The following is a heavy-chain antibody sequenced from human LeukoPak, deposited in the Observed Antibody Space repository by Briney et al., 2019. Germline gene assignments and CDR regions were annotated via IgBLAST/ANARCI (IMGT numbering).Heavy chain of an antibody. V-gene: IGHV3-7*03. CDR2: INPSESVK. J-gene: IGHJ6*02. Sequence: GGSLRLSCTASGFTFNTYWMNWARQAPGRGLEWVASINPSESVKYYVNSVKGRFTISRDNAKNSLYLQMSNLRAEDTAVYFCARGGGLDVWGQGATVTVSS. CDR3: ARGGGLDV. D-gene: IGHD3-16*01. CDR1: GFTFNTYW.